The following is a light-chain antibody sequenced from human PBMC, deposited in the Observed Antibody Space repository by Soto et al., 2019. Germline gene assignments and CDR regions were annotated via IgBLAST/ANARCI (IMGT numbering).Light chain of an antibody. J-gene: IGKJ1*01. Sequence: DIQMTQSPSTLSASIGDRVTLTCRASQSINSWLAWYKQKQGNDPKLLIYAASSLQSGVPSRFSGSGSGTDFTLTISSLQPEEWATDDCQQRYSTPWTGGQGTKVEIK. V-gene: IGKV1-39*01. CDR3: QQRYSTPWT. CDR2: AAS. CDR1: QSINSW.